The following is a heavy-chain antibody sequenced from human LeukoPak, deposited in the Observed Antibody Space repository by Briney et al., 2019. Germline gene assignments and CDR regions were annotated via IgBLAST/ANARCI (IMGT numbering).Heavy chain of an antibody. D-gene: IGHD3-10*01. CDR3: ARGGYYGSGSYSPAKGYFDY. J-gene: IGHJ4*02. CDR2: IYYSGST. CDR1: GGSFSSYY. Sequence: SETLSLTCAVYGGSFSSYYWSWIRQPPGKGLEWIGYIYYSGSTNYNPSLKSRVTISVDTSKNQFSLKLSSVTAADTAVYYCARGGYYGSGSYSPAKGYFDYWGQGTLVTVSS. V-gene: IGHV4-59*01.